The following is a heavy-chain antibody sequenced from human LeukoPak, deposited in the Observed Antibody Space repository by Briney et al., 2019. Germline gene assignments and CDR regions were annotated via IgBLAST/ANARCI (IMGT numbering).Heavy chain of an antibody. CDR1: GFTFSNAW. V-gene: IGHV3-15*01. Sequence: GGSLRLSCAASGFTFSNAWMSLVRQAPGKGLEWVGRIKSKTDGGTTHYAAPVKGRLTISRDDSKDTLYLQMNSLKTEDTAVYYCSTDILETNWGGYWGQGTLVTVSS. CDR2: IKSKTDGGTT. CDR3: STDILETNWGGY. D-gene: IGHD7-27*01. J-gene: IGHJ4*02.